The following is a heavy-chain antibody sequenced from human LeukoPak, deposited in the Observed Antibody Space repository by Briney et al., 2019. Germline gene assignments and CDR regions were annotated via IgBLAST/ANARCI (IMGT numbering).Heavy chain of an antibody. J-gene: IGHJ4*02. CDR2: ISARGDHT. CDR3: AKDYSGGPHFDF. V-gene: IGHV3-23*01. D-gene: IGHD2-15*01. Sequence: GGSLRLSCAASGFTFSGYGMTWVRQAPGQGLDWVSTISARGDHTYYADSVKGRFTISRDNSKNTLYLQMNSLRADDTAVYYCAKDYSGGPHFDFWGQGTLVTVSS. CDR1: GFTFSGYG.